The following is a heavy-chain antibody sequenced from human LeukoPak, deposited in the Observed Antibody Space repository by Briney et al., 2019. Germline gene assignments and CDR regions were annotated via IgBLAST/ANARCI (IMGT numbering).Heavy chain of an antibody. CDR2: LYTTWST. CDR1: GGSITSFY. CDR3: ARDSGTTGEVKFDR. V-gene: IGHV4-4*07. J-gene: IGHJ5*02. Sequence: SETLSLTCSVSGGSITSFYWSWIRQPAWKGLEWIGRLYTTWSTTYNPFLKSRGTMLVDTSKSQFSLKLRAMTAADTAVYYCARDSGTTGEVKFDRWGQGTLVTVSS. D-gene: IGHD3-10*01.